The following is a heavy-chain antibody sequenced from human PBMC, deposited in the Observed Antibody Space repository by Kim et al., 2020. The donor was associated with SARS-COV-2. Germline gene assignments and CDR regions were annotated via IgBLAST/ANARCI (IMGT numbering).Heavy chain of an antibody. V-gene: IGHV3-23*01. J-gene: IGHJ5*02. CDR2: ISGSGRST. D-gene: IGHD4-17*01. CDR1: GFPFTTYT. Sequence: GGSLRLSCVASGFPFTTYTMNWVRRAPGKGLEWVSGISGSGRSTYYADSVKGRFTVSRDNSKNTLYLQMNSLRVEDTAVYYCAKELRVTTETTVGDFFNSWGQGTLVTVSS. CDR3: AKELRVTTETTVGDFFNS.